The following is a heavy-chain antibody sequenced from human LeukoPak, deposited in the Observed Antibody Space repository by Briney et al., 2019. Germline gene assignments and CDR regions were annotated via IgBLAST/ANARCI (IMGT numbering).Heavy chain of an antibody. CDR3: ARDGMGLRGGGGLDI. V-gene: IGHV3-74*01. CDR2: INGDGRNI. J-gene: IGHJ3*02. CDR1: GFTFSSYW. D-gene: IGHD4-23*01. Sequence: PGGSLRLSCVASGFTFSSYWMHWVRQDPRKGLVWVSRINGDGRNINYADSVRGRFTISRDNAKNTLYLQMNTLRAEDTAVYYCARDGMGLRGGGGLDIWGHGAMVTASS.